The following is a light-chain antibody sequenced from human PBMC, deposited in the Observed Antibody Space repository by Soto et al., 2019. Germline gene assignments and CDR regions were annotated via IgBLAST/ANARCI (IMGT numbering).Light chain of an antibody. CDR1: SSNIESDT. CDR3: AAWDDRLNGHV. CDR2: RNN. J-gene: IGLJ1*01. Sequence: QSVLTQPPSASGTPGQRVTISCSGSSSNIESDTVNWFQQVPGTAPKLLIYRNNQRPSGVPDRFSGSKSGTSASLAISGLQSGDEADYYCAAWDDRLNGHVFGTGTKLTVL. V-gene: IGLV1-44*01.